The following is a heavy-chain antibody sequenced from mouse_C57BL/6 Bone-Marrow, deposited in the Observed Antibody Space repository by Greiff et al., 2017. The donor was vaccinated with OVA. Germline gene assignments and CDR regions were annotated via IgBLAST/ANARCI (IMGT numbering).Heavy chain of an antibody. CDR3: ARRVYYGSSYWYFDV. Sequence: EVQVVESGGGLVKPGGSLKLSCAASGFTFSDYGMHWVRQAPEKGLEWVAYISSGSSTLYYADTVKGGFTISRDNAKNTLFLQMTSLRSEDTAIYYCARRVYYGSSYWYFDVWGTGTTVTVSS. CDR1: GFTFSDYG. CDR2: ISSGSSTL. D-gene: IGHD1-1*01. V-gene: IGHV5-17*01. J-gene: IGHJ1*03.